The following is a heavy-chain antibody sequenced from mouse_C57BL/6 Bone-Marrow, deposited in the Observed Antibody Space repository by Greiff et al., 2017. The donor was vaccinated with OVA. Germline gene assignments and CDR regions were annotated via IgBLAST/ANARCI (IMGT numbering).Heavy chain of an antibody. CDR3: TRLVRGLGPSPYWYFDV. Sequence: QVQLKESGAELVRPGASVTLSCKASGYTFTDYEMHWVKQTPVHGLEWIGAIDPETGGTAYNQKFKGKAILTADKSSSTAYMELRSLTSEDSAVYYCTRLVRGLGPSPYWYFDVWGTGTTVTVSS. J-gene: IGHJ1*03. CDR2: IDPETGGT. CDR1: GYTFTDYE. D-gene: IGHD2-10*02. V-gene: IGHV1-15*01.